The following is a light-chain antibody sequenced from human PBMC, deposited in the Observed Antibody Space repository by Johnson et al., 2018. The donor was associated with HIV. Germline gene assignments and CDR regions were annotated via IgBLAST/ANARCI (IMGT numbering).Light chain of an antibody. CDR2: DNN. J-gene: IGLJ1*01. V-gene: IGLV1-51*01. CDR3: GSWDSSVSAFV. CDR1: SSNIGNNY. Sequence: QSVLTQPPSVSAAPGQKVTISCSGSSSNIGNNYVSWYQQLPGTAPKLLIYDNNKRPSEIPDRFSGSKSGTSATLGITGLQTGDETDYYCGSWDSSVSAFVFGTGTKVTVL.